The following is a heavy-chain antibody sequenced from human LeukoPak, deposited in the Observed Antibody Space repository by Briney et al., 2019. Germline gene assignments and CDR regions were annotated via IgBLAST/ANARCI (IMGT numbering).Heavy chain of an antibody. J-gene: IGHJ5*02. CDR3: ARGRPRYWSVYNWFDP. D-gene: IGHD3-3*01. CDR1: GYTFTSYG. Sequence: ASVTVSFKASGYTFTSYGISWVRQAPGQGLEWMGWISAYNGNTNFAQKLQGRVNMTTDTSTSTAYMELRSRRSDGTVVYYCARGRPRYWSVYNWFDPGGKGTVVSVSS. CDR2: ISAYNGNT. V-gene: IGHV1-18*01.